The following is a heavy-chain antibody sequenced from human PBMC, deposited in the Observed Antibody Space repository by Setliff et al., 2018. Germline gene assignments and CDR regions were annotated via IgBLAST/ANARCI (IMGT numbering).Heavy chain of an antibody. J-gene: IGHJ6*03. CDR3: AKVDIDYIMTRDNTWQYIFYMDV. D-gene: IGHD5-12*01. V-gene: IGHV4-39*01. CDR1: GDSLSSGTQY. CDR2: INYSGST. Sequence: KPSETLSLTCSVFGDSLSSGTQYWAWIRQPPGKGLEWIGNINYSGSTYYNPSLKSRVTMSVDASKNQVSLKMTSVTAEDTAVYYCAKVDIDYIMTRDNTWQYIFYMDVWGRGTTVTVSS.